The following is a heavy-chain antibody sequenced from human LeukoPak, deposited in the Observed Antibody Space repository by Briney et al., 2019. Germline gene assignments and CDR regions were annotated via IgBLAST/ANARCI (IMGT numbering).Heavy chain of an antibody. D-gene: IGHD3-16*01. CDR2: INSDGSST. V-gene: IGHV3-74*01. J-gene: IGHJ4*02. CDR3: ARGRGTTYMFAY. Sequence: GGSLRLSCAASGFTFNRYWMHWVRQVPGKGLVWVSRINSDGSSTTYADSVKGRFTISRDNARNTLYLQMNSLRAEDTAVYYCARGRGTTYMFAYCGQGTLVTVSS. CDR1: GFTFNRYW.